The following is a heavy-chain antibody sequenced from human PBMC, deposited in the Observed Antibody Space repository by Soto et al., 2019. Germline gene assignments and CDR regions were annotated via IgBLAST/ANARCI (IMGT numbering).Heavy chain of an antibody. D-gene: IGHD2-2*01. J-gene: IGHJ3*02. V-gene: IGHV1-3*01. CDR2: INAGNGNT. CDR3: ARDRSSTSRHATAFDI. Sequence: GASVKVSCKASGYTFTSYAMHWVRQAPGQRLEWMGWINAGNGNTKYSQKFQGRVTITRDTSASTAYMELSSLRSEDTAVYYCARDRSSTSRHATAFDIWGQGTMVTVSS. CDR1: GYTFTSYA.